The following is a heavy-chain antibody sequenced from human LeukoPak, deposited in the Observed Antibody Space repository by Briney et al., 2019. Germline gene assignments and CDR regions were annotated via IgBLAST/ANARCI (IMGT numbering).Heavy chain of an antibody. CDR2: IKHGGST. V-gene: IGHV4-34*01. Sequence: SETLSLTCTISGGSISSYYWTWIRQPPGKGLEWIGEIKHGGSTNYNPSLKSRVTISVDTSKNQFSLKLSSVTAADTAVYYCARHVWEGLLLPFTGSSGGIDYWGQGTLVTVSS. CDR1: GGSISSYY. CDR3: ARHVWEGLLLPFTGSSGGIDY. J-gene: IGHJ4*02. D-gene: IGHD3-16*01.